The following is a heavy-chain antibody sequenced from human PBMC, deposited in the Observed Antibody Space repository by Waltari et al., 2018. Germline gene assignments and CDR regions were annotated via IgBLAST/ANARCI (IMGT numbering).Heavy chain of an antibody. CDR1: GFTFTSYA. CDR3: AKGETTGWYRCFDY. J-gene: IGHJ4*02. D-gene: IGHD6-19*01. CDR2: ITASGHIT. Sequence: EVQLVDSGDDLTQPGGSLRLSCVASGFTFTSYALSWFRQVPGKGLEWVSSITASGHITYYADSVKGRFSISRDNSKNTVYLQMDSLRAEDTAVYHCAKGETTGWYRCFDYWGQGTQVTVSS. V-gene: IGHV3-23*04.